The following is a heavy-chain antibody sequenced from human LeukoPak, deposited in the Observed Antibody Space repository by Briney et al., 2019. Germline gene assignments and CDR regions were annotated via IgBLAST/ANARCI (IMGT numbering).Heavy chain of an antibody. CDR3: ARDNYYDSSGYYYYYGMDV. V-gene: IGHV3-30*03. J-gene: IGHJ6*02. D-gene: IGHD3-22*01. CDR1: GFTFSSYG. Sequence: GGSLRLSCAASGFTFSSYGMHWVRQAPGKGLEWVAVISYDGSNKYYADSVEGRFTISRDNSKNTLYLQMNSLRAEDTAVYYCARDNYYDSSGYYYYYGMDVWAKGPRSPSP. CDR2: ISYDGSNK.